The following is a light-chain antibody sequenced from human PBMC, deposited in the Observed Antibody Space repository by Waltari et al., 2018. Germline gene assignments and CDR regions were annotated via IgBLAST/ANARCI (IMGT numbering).Light chain of an antibody. V-gene: IGLV2-23*01. CDR3: CSNVGSDFF. CDR2: EAN. Sequence: QSALTQPASVSGSPGQTITISCTGINRNVGSYNLVTWYQKFPGKAPQLIIYEANRRPSGVSVRCSGSKTGNTASLPVSGRQAEDESDYFCCSNVGSDFFFGGGTKVTVL. J-gene: IGLJ2*01. CDR1: NRNVGSYNL.